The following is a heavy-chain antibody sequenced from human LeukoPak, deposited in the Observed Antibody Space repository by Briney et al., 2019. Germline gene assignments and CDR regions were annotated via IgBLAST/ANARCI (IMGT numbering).Heavy chain of an antibody. V-gene: IGHV6-1*01. Sequence: SQPSHSPVPSPGTVYWIRQSPSRGLEWPGRTYYRSKWYNDYSVFVKSRITINPDTSKNQFSLQLNSVTPEDTAVYYCARGGYSSGWRLDYWGQGTLVTVSS. J-gene: IGHJ4*02. CDR3: ARGGYSSGWRLDY. D-gene: IGHD6-19*01. CDR2: TYYRSKWYN. CDR1: GTV.